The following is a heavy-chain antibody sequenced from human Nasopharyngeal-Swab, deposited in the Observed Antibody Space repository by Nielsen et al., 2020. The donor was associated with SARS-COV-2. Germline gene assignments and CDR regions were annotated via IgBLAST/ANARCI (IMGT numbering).Heavy chain of an antibody. J-gene: IGHJ3*02. Sequence: GESLKISCAASGFTFNDYYMNWIRQAPGKGLEWLSFISLGGNTIYYADSVKGRFFISRDNAKKSLYLQMNGLRVEDTAIYYCARQNSGWTDAFDIWGQGTMVTVSS. CDR3: ARQNSGWTDAFDI. CDR2: ISLGGNTI. V-gene: IGHV3-11*01. D-gene: IGHD6-19*01. CDR1: GFTFNDYY.